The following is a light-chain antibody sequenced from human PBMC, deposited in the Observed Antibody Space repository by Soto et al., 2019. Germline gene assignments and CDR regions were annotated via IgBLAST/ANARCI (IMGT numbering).Light chain of an antibody. CDR1: QTISRF. CDR2: DAS. V-gene: IGKV1-39*01. CDR3: QQSFSTTQT. J-gene: IGKJ2*01. Sequence: DIQMTQSPSSLSASVGDRVSITCRASQTISRFLNWDQQKPGKAPTFLIYDASNLQSGVPSRFSGSGSGTEFTLPISSLQPEDFATYYCQQSFSTTQTFGQWTKVE.